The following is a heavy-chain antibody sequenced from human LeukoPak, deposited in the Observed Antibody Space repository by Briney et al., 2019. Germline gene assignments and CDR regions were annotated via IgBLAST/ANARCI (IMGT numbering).Heavy chain of an antibody. CDR2: ISSSSSYI. D-gene: IGHD3-16*01. CDR1: GFTFSSYS. J-gene: IGHJ4*02. CDR3: ARESQGGLNYFDY. Sequence: GGSLRLSCAASGFTFSSYSMNWVRQAPGKGLVWVSSISSSSSYIYYADSVKGRFTISRDNAKNSLYLQMNSLRAEDTAVYYCARESQGGLNYFDYWGQGTLVTVSS. V-gene: IGHV3-21*01.